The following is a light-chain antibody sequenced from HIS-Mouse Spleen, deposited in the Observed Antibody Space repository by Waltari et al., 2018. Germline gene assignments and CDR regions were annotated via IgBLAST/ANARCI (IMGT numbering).Light chain of an antibody. CDR1: QSVSSN. CDR3: QQYNNWPPRT. Sequence: EIVMTQSPATLSVSPGERATLPCRASQSVSSNLAWYQQKPGQAPRLLIYGASTRATGIPARFSGSESGTEFTLTINSLQSEDFAVYYCQQYNNWPPRTFGQGTKLEIK. V-gene: IGKV3-15*01. J-gene: IGKJ2*01. CDR2: GAS.